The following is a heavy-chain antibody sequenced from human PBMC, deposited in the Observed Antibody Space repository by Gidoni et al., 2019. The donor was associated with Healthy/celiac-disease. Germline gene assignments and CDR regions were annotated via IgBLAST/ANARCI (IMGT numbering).Heavy chain of an antibody. J-gene: IGHJ4*02. CDR1: GGSISSSSYY. CDR3: ARQRRPVYYYGSGSYYNPEHFDY. CDR2: IYYSGST. V-gene: IGHV4-39*01. D-gene: IGHD3-10*01. Sequence: QLQLQESGPGLVKPSETLSLTCTVSGGSISSSSYYWGWIRQPPGKGLEWIGSIYYSGSTYYNPSLKSRVTISVDTSKNQFSLKLSSVTAADTAVYYCARQRRPVYYYGSGSYYNPEHFDYWGQGTLVTVSS.